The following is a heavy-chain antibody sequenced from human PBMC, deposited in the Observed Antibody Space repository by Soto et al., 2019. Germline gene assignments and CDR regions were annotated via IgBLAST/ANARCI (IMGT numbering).Heavy chain of an antibody. D-gene: IGHD3-3*01. J-gene: IGHJ6*02. Sequence: SETLSLTCTVSGGYVSSGSYYWSWIRQPPGKGLEWIGYIYYSGSTNYNPSLKSRVTISVDTSKNQFSLKLSSVTAADTAVYYCARGVFGVVINSYYGMDVWGQGTTVTVSS. CDR3: ARGVFGVVINSYYGMDV. CDR1: GGYVSSGSYY. CDR2: IYYSGST. V-gene: IGHV4-61*01.